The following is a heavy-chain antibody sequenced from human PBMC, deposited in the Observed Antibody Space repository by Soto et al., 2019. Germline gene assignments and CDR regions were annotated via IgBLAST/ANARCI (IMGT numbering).Heavy chain of an antibody. J-gene: IGHJ4*02. CDR2: INHSGST. D-gene: IGHD3-22*01. CDR1: GGSFSGYY. V-gene: IGHV4-34*01. Sequence: PSETQSLTSAVYGGSFSGYYWSWIRQPPGKGLEWIGEINHSGSTNYNPSLKSRVTISVDTSKNQFSLKLSSVTAADTAVYYCARGHTYYYDSSGYYIFDYWGQGTLVTVSS. CDR3: ARGHTYYYDSSGYYIFDY.